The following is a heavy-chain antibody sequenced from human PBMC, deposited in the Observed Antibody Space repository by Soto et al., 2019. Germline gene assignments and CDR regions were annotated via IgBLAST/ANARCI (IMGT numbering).Heavy chain of an antibody. J-gene: IGHJ6*02. CDR2: IYYSGST. D-gene: IGHD1-26*01. V-gene: IGHV4-39*01. CDR3: TRHSTHLSGDV. Sequence: SETLSLTCTVSGDSISSGNYYWAWIRQPPGKGLEWIGSIYYSGSTYYNPSLKSRVTISTDTSKNQFSLKLSSVTAADTAIYYCTRHSTHLSGDVWGQGPTVTVSS. CDR1: GDSISSGNYY.